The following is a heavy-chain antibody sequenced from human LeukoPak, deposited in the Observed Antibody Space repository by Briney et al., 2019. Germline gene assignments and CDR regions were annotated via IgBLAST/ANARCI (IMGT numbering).Heavy chain of an antibody. V-gene: IGHV3-23*05. CDR3: AKDFKRDGNWEVDY. Sequence: PGGSLSLSCATSGFTFSSYTMSWVRQAPGKGLEWVSYVDGDTTQYTDSVRGRFTISRDNSKNTLYLQMNSVRAEDTAIYYCAKDFKRDGNWEVDYRGQGTLVTVSS. CDR2: VDGDTT. D-gene: IGHD7-27*01. J-gene: IGHJ4*02. CDR1: GFTFSSYT.